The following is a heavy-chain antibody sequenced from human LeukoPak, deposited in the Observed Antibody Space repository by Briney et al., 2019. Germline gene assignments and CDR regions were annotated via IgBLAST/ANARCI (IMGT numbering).Heavy chain of an antibody. Sequence: GGSLRLSCSASGFTFRDSAMTWVRQAPGKGLEWVSLVSSSGANTYYPDSVKGRFSVSRDNAKDTLYLQVNSLRAEDTAIYYCARDGYSSSCFDYWGQGTLVTVSS. CDR2: VSSSGANT. CDR3: ARDGYSSSCFDY. CDR1: GFTFRDSA. V-gene: IGHV3-23*01. J-gene: IGHJ4*02. D-gene: IGHD6-13*01.